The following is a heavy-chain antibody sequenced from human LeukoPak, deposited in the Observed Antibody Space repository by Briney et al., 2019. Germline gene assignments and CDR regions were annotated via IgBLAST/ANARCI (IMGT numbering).Heavy chain of an antibody. CDR3: ARDSSYDYVWGGYRYWGYFDY. CDR1: GFTFSSYA. Sequence: PGGSLRLSCAASGFTFSSYAMHWVRQAPGKGLEWVAVISYDGSNKYYADSVKGRFTISRDNSKNTLYLQMNSLRAEDTAVYYCARDSSYDYVWGGYRYWGYFDYWGQGTLVTVSS. V-gene: IGHV3-30*04. CDR2: ISYDGSNK. D-gene: IGHD3-16*02. J-gene: IGHJ4*02.